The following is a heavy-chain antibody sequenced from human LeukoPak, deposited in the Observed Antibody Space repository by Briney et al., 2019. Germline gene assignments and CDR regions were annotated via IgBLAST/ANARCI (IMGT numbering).Heavy chain of an antibody. Sequence: SETLSLTCTVSGGSISSYYWSWIRQPPGKGLEWIGYIYYSGSTNYNPSLKSRVTISVDTSKNQFSLKLSSVTAADTAVYYCARNLGPVTIFGVVPLYMDVWGKGTTVTVSS. J-gene: IGHJ6*03. V-gene: IGHV4-59*01. CDR2: IYYSGST. D-gene: IGHD3-3*01. CDR3: ARNLGPVTIFGVVPLYMDV. CDR1: GGSISSYY.